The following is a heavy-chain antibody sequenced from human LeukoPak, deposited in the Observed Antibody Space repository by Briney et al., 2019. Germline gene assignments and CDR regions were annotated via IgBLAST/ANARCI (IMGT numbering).Heavy chain of an antibody. D-gene: IGHD6-19*01. CDR1: GYTFTSYY. CDR2: INPSGGST. CDR3: ARGVRGWYYFDY. V-gene: IGHV1-46*01. J-gene: IGHJ4*02. Sequence: ASVKVPXKASGYTFTSYYMHWVRQAPGQGLEWMGIINPSGGSTSYAQRFQGRVTMTRDTSTSTVYMELSSLRSEDTAVYYCARGVRGWYYFDYWGQGTLVTVSS.